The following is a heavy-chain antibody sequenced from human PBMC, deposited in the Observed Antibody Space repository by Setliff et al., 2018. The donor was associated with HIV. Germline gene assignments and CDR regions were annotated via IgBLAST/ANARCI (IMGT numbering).Heavy chain of an antibody. CDR3: ARIPYSDSFLDS. Sequence: GGSLRLSCAASGFTFSSYWMHWVRQAPGKGLVWVSRINSDGSSTTYADSVKGRFTISRDNAKNSVYLQMNSLRAEDTAVYCCARIPYSDSFLDSWGQGTLVTVSS. CDR2: INSDGSST. CDR1: GFTFSSYW. D-gene: IGHD4-17*01. V-gene: IGHV3-74*01. J-gene: IGHJ4*02.